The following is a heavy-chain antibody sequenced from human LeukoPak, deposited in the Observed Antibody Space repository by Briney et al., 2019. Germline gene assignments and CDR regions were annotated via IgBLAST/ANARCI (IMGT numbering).Heavy chain of an antibody. CDR1: GFTFSGYW. J-gene: IGHJ6*03. D-gene: IGHD3-10*01. V-gene: IGHV3-7*01. Sequence: GGSLRLSCATSGFTFSGYWMTWVRQAPGKGLEWVANIKQDGSEKYYVDSAKGRFTISRDNAKNSLYLQMNSLRAEDTAVYYCARIRFGESYAPKSYYYYYMDVWGKGTTVTISS. CDR3: ARIRFGESYAPKSYYYYYMDV. CDR2: IKQDGSEK.